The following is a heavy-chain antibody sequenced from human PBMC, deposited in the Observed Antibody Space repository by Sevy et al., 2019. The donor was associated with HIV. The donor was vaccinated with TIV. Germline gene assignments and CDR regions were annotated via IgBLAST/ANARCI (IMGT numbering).Heavy chain of an antibody. V-gene: IGHV3-30-3*01. CDR1: GFTFNSYA. CDR2: ISYDGSNQ. J-gene: IGHJ4*02. CDR3: ARGCYYYDRSGYLNY. D-gene: IGHD3-22*01. Sequence: GGSLRLSCAASGFTFNSYAMHWVRQAPGKGLEWVAGISYDGSNQYYADSVKGRFTISRDSSKNTLYLQMNSLRFEDTALYYCARGCYYYDRSGYLNYWGQGTLVTVSS.